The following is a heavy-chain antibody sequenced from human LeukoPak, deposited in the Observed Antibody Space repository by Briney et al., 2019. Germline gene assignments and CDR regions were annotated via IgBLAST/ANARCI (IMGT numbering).Heavy chain of an antibody. V-gene: IGHV1-2*02. J-gene: IGHJ6*03. CDR3: ARAGYCTNGVCYLGDYMDV. D-gene: IGHD2-8*01. CDR1: GYTFTGYY. Sequence: ASVKVSCKASGYTFTGYYMHWVRQAPGQGLEWMGWINPNSGGTNYAQKFQGRVTMTRDTSISTAYVELSRLRSDDTAVYYCARAGYCTNGVCYLGDYMDVWGKGTTVTVSS. CDR2: INPNSGGT.